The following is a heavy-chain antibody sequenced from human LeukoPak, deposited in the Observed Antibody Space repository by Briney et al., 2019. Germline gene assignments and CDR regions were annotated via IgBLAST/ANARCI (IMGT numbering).Heavy chain of an antibody. J-gene: IGHJ1*01. V-gene: IGHV3-23*01. Sequence: GGSLRLSCAASGFSFSSCAMSWVREAPGKGLEWVSGISDSGGSIYYAESVQGRFTISRDNSKKTLYLQMSSLRAEDTAIYYCATRRNSSGWPEYFQHWGQGTLVTDSS. CDR3: ATRRNSSGWPEYFQH. CDR2: ISDSGGSI. CDR1: GFSFSSCA. D-gene: IGHD6-19*01.